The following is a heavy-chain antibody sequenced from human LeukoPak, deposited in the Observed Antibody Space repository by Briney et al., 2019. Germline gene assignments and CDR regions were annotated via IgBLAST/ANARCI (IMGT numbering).Heavy chain of an antibody. CDR1: GFTFSSYW. CDR2: ISSASNTI. V-gene: IGHV3-48*01. Sequence: GGSLRLSCAASGFTFSSYWMSWVRQAPGKGLEWVSYISSASNTIYYADSVKGRFTISRDNAKNSLYLQMNSLRAEDTAMYYCARDGWFGDNNWFDPWGQGTLVTVSS. CDR3: ARDGWFGDNNWFDP. D-gene: IGHD3-10*01. J-gene: IGHJ5*02.